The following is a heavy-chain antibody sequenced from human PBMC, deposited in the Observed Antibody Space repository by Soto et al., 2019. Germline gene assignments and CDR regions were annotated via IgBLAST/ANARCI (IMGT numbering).Heavy chain of an antibody. V-gene: IGHV6-1*01. CDR1: GDSVSSNSAA. CDR2: TYYRSRWST. CDR3: ARDTATPGPDFDS. Sequence: SQTLSLTCGISGDSVSSNSAAWNWIRQSPSRGLEWLGRTYYRSRWSTDYAVSVKSRININPDTSKNQFSLQLNSVTPEDTAIYHCARDTATPGPDFDSWGQGILVTVSS. J-gene: IGHJ4*02. D-gene: IGHD6-13*01.